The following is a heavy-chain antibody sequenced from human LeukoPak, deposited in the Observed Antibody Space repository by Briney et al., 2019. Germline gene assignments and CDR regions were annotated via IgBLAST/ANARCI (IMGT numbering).Heavy chain of an antibody. Sequence: GGSLRLSCAASGFIFSTYAMSWVRQAPGKGLEWVLRISGSGDSTSYADSVKGRFTISRDNSKNTLYLQMSSLRAEDTAVYYCAKDGDIATRPYYFDYWGQGTLVTVSS. CDR3: AKDGDIATRPYYFDY. V-gene: IGHV3-23*01. CDR2: ISGSGDST. J-gene: IGHJ4*02. CDR1: GFIFSTYA. D-gene: IGHD6-6*01.